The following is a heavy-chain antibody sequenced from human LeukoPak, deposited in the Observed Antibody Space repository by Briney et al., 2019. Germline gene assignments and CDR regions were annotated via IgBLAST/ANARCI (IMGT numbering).Heavy chain of an antibody. D-gene: IGHD3-16*01. V-gene: IGHV3-21*01. CDR2: ISSSSYI. J-gene: IGHJ6*02. Sequence: GGSLRLSCAASGFTFSSYSMNWVRQAPGKGLEWVSSISSSSYIYYADSVKGRFTISRDNAKNSLYLQMNSLRAEDTAVYYCARGVSGAYGMDVWGQGTTVTVSS. CDR1: GFTFSSYS. CDR3: ARGVSGAYGMDV.